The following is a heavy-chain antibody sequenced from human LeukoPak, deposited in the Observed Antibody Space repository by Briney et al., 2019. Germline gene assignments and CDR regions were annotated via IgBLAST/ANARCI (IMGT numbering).Heavy chain of an antibody. CDR1: GYTLTELS. CDR3: ATRGGYYSGMDV. V-gene: IGHV1-24*01. D-gene: IGHD3-22*01. CDR2: FDPEDGET. Sequence: VASVKVSCEVSGYTLTELSMHWVRQAPGKGLEWMGGFDPEDGETIYAQKLQGRITMTEDTSTDTAYMELSSLRSEDTAVYYCATRGGYYSGMDVWGQGTTVTVSS. J-gene: IGHJ6*02.